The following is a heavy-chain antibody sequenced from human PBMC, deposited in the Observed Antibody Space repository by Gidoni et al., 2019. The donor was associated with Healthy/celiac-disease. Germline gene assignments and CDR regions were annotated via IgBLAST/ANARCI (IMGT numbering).Heavy chain of an antibody. Sequence: QVQLVQSGAEVKKPGASVKVSCKASGYTFTGYYMHWVRQAPGQGLEWMGWINPNSGGTSYAQKFQGWVTMTRDTSISTAYMELSRLRSDDTAVYYCARGPAAAGTPRWADYYYGMDVWGQGTTVTVSS. D-gene: IGHD6-13*01. CDR3: ARGPAAAGTPRWADYYYGMDV. CDR2: INPNSGGT. J-gene: IGHJ6*02. V-gene: IGHV1-2*04. CDR1: GYTFTGYY.